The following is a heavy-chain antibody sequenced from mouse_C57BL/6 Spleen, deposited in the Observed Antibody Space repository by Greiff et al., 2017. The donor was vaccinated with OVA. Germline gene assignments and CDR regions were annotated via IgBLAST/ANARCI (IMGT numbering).Heavy chain of an antibody. Sequence: EVQLQQSGPELVKPGASVKISCKASGYTFTDYYMNWVKQSHGKSLEWMGDINPNNGGTSYNQKFKGKATLTVDKSSSTAYMELRSLTSEDSAVYYCARNGLFAYWGQGTLVTVSA. V-gene: IGHV1-26*01. D-gene: IGHD6-1*01. CDR2: INPNNGGT. CDR1: GYTFTDYY. CDR3: ARNGLFAY. J-gene: IGHJ3*01.